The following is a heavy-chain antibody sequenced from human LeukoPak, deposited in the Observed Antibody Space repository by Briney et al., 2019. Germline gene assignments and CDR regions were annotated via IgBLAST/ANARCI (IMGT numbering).Heavy chain of an antibody. V-gene: IGHV3-11*06. CDR3: VNTGGHCSTPTCGHR. Sequence: GGSLRLSCAASGFIFSDYYMSWIRHAPGKGLECVSYLSDNSGYTSYADSVKGRFTISRDNARYSLYLQMNNLRVEDTAVYYCVNTGGHCSTPTCGHRWGQGTLVTVSS. D-gene: IGHD2-15*01. CDR1: GFIFSDYY. J-gene: IGHJ4*02. CDR2: LSDNSGYT.